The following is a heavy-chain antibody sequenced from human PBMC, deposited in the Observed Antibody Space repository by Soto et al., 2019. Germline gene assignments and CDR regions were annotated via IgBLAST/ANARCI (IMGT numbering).Heavy chain of an antibody. V-gene: IGHV1-69*01. CDR2: IIPIFGTA. J-gene: IGHJ6*02. CDR3: ARLVVPAADLYYYYGMDV. CDR1: GGTFSSYA. Sequence: QVQLVQSGAEVKKPGSSVKVSCKASGGTFSSYAISWVRQAPGQGLEWMGGIIPIFGTANYAQKFQGRVTITADESTSTAYMDLSSLRSEDTAVYYCARLVVPAADLYYYYGMDVWGQGTTVTVSS. D-gene: IGHD2-2*01.